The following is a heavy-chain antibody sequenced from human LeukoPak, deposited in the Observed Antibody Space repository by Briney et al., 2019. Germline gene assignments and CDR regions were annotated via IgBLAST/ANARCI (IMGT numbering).Heavy chain of an antibody. D-gene: IGHD3-10*01. Sequence: GGSLRLSCAASGFKFSDHYIDWVRQAPGKGLEWLSYISSSSDAIWYADSVKGRFTVSRDNAKNSLYLHMNSLRGEDTAVYYCARENWFKFDYWGQGSLVTVSS. V-gene: IGHV3-48*01. CDR2: ISSSSDAI. CDR3: ARENWFKFDY. J-gene: IGHJ4*02. CDR1: GFKFSDHY.